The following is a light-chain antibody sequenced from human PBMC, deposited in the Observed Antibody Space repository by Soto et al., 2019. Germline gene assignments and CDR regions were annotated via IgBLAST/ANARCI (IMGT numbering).Light chain of an antibody. CDR1: QNIGSY. J-gene: IGKJ1*01. V-gene: IGKV1-39*01. Sequence: EIQMSQSPSSLSASVGDRVTLTCRASQNIGSYLNWYQQKAGKAPKALIYAASSLQSGVPARFSGSGSGTAVTLTISSLQHEDFATYYCQQRYSTPTWTFGQGTKLDFK. CDR2: AAS. CDR3: QQRYSTPTWT.